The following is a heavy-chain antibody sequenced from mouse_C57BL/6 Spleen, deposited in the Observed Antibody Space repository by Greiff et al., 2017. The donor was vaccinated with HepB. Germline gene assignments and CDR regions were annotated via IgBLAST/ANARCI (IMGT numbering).Heavy chain of an antibody. D-gene: IGHD1-3*01. J-gene: IGHJ2*01. V-gene: IGHV5-16*01. Sequence: EVQLVESEGGLVQPGSSMKLSCTASGFTFSDYYMAWVRQVPEKGLEWVANINYDGSSTYYLDSLKSRFIISRDNAKNILYLQMSSLKSEDTATYYCARQLEYFDYWGQGTTLTVSS. CDR1: GFTFSDYY. CDR2: INYDGSST. CDR3: ARQLEYFDY.